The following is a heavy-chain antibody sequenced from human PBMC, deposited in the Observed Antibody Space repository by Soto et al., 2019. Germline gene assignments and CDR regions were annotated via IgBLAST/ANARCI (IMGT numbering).Heavy chain of an antibody. CDR2: INHSGST. J-gene: IGHJ4*02. Sequence: SETLSLTCAVYGGSFSGYYWSWIRQPPGKGLEWIGEINHSGSTNYNPSLKSRVTISVDTSKNQFSLKLSSVTAADTAVYYCARGHHDNLDYWGQGTLVTVSS. CDR1: GGSFSGYY. CDR3: ARGHHDNLDY. D-gene: IGHD3-22*01. V-gene: IGHV4-34*01.